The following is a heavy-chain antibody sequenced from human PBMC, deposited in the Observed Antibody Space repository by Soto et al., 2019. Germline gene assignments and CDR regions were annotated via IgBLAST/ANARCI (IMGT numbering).Heavy chain of an antibody. D-gene: IGHD5-12*01. V-gene: IGHV3-30*18. Sequence: QVQLVESGGGVVQPGRSLRLSCAASGFTFSSYGMHWVRQAPGKGLEWVAVISYDGSNKYYADSVKGRFTISRDNSKNTLYLQMNSLRAEDTAVYYCAKLAVEMATIGYFDLWGRGTLVTVSS. J-gene: IGHJ2*01. CDR1: GFTFSSYG. CDR3: AKLAVEMATIGYFDL. CDR2: ISYDGSNK.